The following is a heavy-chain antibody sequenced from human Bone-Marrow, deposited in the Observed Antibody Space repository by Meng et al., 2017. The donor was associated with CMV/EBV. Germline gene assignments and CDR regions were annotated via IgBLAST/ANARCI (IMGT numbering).Heavy chain of an antibody. CDR2: ISSSGTTT. CDR1: GFTFSDYY. J-gene: IGHJ5*02. Sequence: GESLKISCAASGFTFSDYYMSWIRQAPGKGLEWVSYISSSGTTTYYDDSVKGRFTISSDNSNDSLYLQMNSLRAEDTAVYYCARAAGWFDAWGQGNLVNVDS. V-gene: IGHV3-11*01. CDR3: ARAAGWFDA.